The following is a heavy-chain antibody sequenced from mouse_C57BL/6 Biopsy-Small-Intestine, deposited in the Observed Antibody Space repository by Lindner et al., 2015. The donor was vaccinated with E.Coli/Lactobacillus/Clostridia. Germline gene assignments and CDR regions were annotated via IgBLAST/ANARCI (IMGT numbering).Heavy chain of an antibody. CDR3: ARDEAAAGRTYYFNYYGLDV. D-gene: IGHD6-2*01. CDR2: ISGYNGNT. J-gene: IGHJ1*01. CDR1: GYTFTSNG. Sequence: SVKVSCKASGYTFTSNGISWVRQAPGQGLEWMGWISGYNGNTKYVQKVQGRVTMTADTSTSTAYMELRSLRSDDTAVYYCARDEAAAGRTYYFNYYGLDVWGQGTTITVSS. V-gene: IGHV1-7*01.